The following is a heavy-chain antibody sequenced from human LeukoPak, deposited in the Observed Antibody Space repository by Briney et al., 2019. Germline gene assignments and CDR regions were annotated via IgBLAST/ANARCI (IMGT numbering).Heavy chain of an antibody. V-gene: IGHV3-30*18. Sequence: SLXLSCAASXFXXSTXGIHXVXQXPGKGXEGXGVXSNDGSNKYYADSVKGRFTISRDNSKNTVYLQMNSLRGEDTAVYYCAKSGIAAAGQRGYFDYWGQGTLVTVSS. CDR3: AKSGIAAAGQRGYFDY. J-gene: IGHJ4*02. CDR2: XSNDGSNK. CDR1: XFXXSTXG. D-gene: IGHD6-13*01.